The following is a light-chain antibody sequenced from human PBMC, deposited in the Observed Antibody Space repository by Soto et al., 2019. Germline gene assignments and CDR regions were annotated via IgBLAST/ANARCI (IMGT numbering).Light chain of an antibody. V-gene: IGKV3-15*01. CDR1: QSVSSN. J-gene: IGKJ1*01. Sequence: EIVMTQSPATLSVSPGERATLSCRASQSVSSNLAWYQQKPGQAPRLLIYGASTRATGIPARFSGSGSGTEFTLTLSSLQSEDFAVCYCQQYNNWPPWTFGQGTKVEIK. CDR3: QQYNNWPPWT. CDR2: GAS.